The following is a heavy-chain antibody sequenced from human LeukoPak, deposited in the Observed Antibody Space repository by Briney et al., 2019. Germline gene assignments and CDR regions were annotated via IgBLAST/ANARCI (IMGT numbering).Heavy chain of an antibody. CDR3: ARTMIVPLPGDAFDI. CDR1: GYTFTGYY. V-gene: IGHV1-2*06. CDR2: INPNSGGT. D-gene: IGHD3-22*01. J-gene: IGHJ3*02. Sequence: VASVKVSCKASGYTFTGYYMHWVRQAPGQGLEWMGLINPNSGGTNYAQKFQGRVTMTRDTSISTAYMELSRLRSDDTAVYYCARTMIVPLPGDAFDIWGQGTMVTVSS.